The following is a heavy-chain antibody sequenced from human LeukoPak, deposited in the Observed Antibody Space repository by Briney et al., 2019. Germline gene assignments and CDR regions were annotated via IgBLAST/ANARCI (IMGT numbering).Heavy chain of an antibody. J-gene: IGHJ4*02. V-gene: IGHV4-4*07. CDR2: IYASGST. Sequence: PSETLSLTCTVSGGSISSFYWNWIRQPAGKGLEWIGRIYASGSTNYNPSLESRVTMSLDTSKNQFSLRLSSVTAADTAVYYSARQKPSTFRQYGRGRPLDSWGQGTLVTVSS. D-gene: IGHD4-11*01. CDR3: ARQKPSTFRQYGRGRPLDS. CDR1: GGSISSFY.